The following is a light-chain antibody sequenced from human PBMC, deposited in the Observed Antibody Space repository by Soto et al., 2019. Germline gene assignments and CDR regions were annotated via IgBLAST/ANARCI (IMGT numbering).Light chain of an antibody. CDR2: DPS. CDR1: QDISNY. J-gene: IGKJ5*01. Sequence: DIQMTQSPSSLPASVGDRVTITCQASQDISNYLNWYQQKPGKAPKLLIYDPSNLKTGGPSRFSGRGSGTDFTFTISSLQPEDIATYYCQQYDKTITFGQGTRLVIK. V-gene: IGKV1-33*01. CDR3: QQYDKTIT.